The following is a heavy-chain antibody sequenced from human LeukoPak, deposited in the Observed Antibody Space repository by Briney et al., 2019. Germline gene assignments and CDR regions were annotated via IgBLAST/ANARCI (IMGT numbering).Heavy chain of an antibody. CDR3: ARAGYSSSWYGPDKRAGYYCMDF. CDR1: GFTFSSYS. D-gene: IGHD6-13*01. CDR2: ISSSSSYI. Sequence: GGSLRLSCAASGFTFSSYSMNWVRQAPGKGLEWVSSISSSSSYIYYADSVKGRFTISRDNAKNSLYLQMNSLRAEDTAVYYCARAGYSSSWYGPDKRAGYYCMDFWGQGTTVTVSS. V-gene: IGHV3-21*01. J-gene: IGHJ6*02.